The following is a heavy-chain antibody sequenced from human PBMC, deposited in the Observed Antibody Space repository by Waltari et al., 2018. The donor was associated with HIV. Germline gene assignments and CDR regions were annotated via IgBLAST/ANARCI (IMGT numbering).Heavy chain of an antibody. D-gene: IGHD3-3*01. CDR2: IDPSDSYT. Sequence: EVQLVQSGAEVKKPGESLRISCKGSGYSFTSYWISWVRQMPGKGLEWMGRIDPSDSYTNYSPSFQGHVTISADKSISTAYLQWSSLKASDTAMYYCATHREFSEYFQHWGQGTLVTVSS. CDR1: GYSFTSYW. J-gene: IGHJ1*01. V-gene: IGHV5-10-1*01. CDR3: ATHREFSEYFQH.